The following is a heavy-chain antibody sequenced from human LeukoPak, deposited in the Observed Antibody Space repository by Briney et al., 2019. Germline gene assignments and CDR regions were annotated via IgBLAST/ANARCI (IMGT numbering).Heavy chain of an antibody. V-gene: IGHV1-18*01. CDR1: GYTFTSYG. Sequence: ASVKVSCKASGYTFTSYGISWVRQAPGQGLEWMGWISAYNGNTNYAQKLQGRVTMTTDTSTSTAYMELRSLRPDDTAVYYCARLTAGVVVAAHHVVEAKLYHYFDYWGQGTLVTVSS. CDR2: ISAYNGNT. J-gene: IGHJ4*02. D-gene: IGHD2-15*01. CDR3: ARLTAGVVVAAHHVVEAKLYHYFDY.